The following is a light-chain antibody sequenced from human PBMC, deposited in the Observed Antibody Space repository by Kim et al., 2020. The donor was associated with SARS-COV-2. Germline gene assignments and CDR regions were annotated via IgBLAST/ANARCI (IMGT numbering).Light chain of an antibody. CDR1: VLAKKY. V-gene: IGLV3-27*01. CDR2: KDS. CDR3: YSAADNNQWV. J-gene: IGLJ3*02. Sequence: VAPGQTARITCSGDVLAKKYARWFQQKPGQAPVLVIYKDSERPSGIPGRFSGSSSGTTVTLTISGAQVEDEADYYCYSAADNNQWVFGGGTQLTVL.